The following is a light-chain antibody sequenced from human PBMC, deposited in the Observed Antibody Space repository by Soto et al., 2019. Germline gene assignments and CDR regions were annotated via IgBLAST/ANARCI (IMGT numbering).Light chain of an antibody. CDR1: QGIRND. Sequence: IQMTQSSSTLPASGGGRVGIACPASQGIRNDLGWYQQKPGKAPKLLIYAASNLQRGVPSRFSGSGSGTEFTLTISSLQPDDFATYYCQQYNTYSWTFGQGTRVDIK. CDR2: AAS. J-gene: IGKJ1*01. V-gene: IGKV1-17*01. CDR3: QQYNTYSWT.